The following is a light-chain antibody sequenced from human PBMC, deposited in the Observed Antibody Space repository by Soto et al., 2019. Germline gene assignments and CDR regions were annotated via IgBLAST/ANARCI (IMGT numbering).Light chain of an antibody. J-gene: IGKJ1*01. CDR1: QGIRSE. Sequence: AIQMTQSPSSLSASVGARVIITCRASQGIRSELAWYQQKPGKAPDLLIYAASTLQPGVPYRFSGSGSGTDFTLTISNLQPEDFATYYCLHDYNYPRTFGQGTKVEIK. V-gene: IGKV1-6*01. CDR3: LHDYNYPRT. CDR2: AAS.